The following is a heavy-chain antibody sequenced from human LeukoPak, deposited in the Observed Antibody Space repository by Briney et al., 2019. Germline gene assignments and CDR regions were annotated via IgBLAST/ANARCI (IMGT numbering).Heavy chain of an antibody. V-gene: IGHV1-46*01. CDR3: ARDGALCYYGSGSCPPGINWFDP. CDR1: GYTFTSYY. CDR2: INPSGGST. Sequence: PEASVKVSCKASGYTFTSYYMHWVRQAPGQGLEWMGIINPSGGSTSYAQKFQGRVTMTRDTSISTAYMELSRLRSDDTAVYYCARDGALCYYGSGSCPPGINWFDPWGQGTLVTVSS. J-gene: IGHJ5*02. D-gene: IGHD3-10*01.